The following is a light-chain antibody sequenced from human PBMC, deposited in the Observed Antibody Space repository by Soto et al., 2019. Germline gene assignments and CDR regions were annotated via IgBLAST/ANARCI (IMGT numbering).Light chain of an antibody. CDR2: DAS. CDR1: QSVSSSY. Sequence: DIILTQSPATLYVSPCEVATLSCGDRQSVSSSYVAWYQHRPGLAPRLLIHDASNRATGIPDRFSGTKSGTDFTLTIRRLEPEDAAVYYCQQYGSSPITFGQGTRLEIK. V-gene: IGKV3D-20*01. CDR3: QQYGSSPIT. J-gene: IGKJ5*01.